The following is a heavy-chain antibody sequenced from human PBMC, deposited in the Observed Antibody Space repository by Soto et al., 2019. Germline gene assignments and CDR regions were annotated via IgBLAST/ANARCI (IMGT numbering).Heavy chain of an antibody. V-gene: IGHV4-31*03. Sequence: PSETLSLTCTVSGGSISSGGYYWSWIRQHPGKGLEWIGYIYYGGSTYYNPPLKSRVTISVDTSKNQFSLKLSSVTAADTAVYYCARDRRGGPRWFFDYWGQGTLVTVSS. D-gene: IGHD3-10*01. J-gene: IGHJ4*02. CDR2: IYYGGST. CDR1: GGSISSGGYY. CDR3: ARDRRGGPRWFFDY.